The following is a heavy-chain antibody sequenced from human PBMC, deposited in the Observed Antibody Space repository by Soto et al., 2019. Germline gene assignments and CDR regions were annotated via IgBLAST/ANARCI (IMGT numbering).Heavy chain of an antibody. Sequence: PSETLSLTCTVSGGSISSSSYYWNWIRQPPGKGLEWIGSVYYSGTTYYNPSLKRRVTISVDTYNQFSLKLSSVTAADTAFYYCARRPFVGSLADHAFELWGLGTTLTISS. CDR1: GGSISSSSYY. D-gene: IGHD3-3*02. J-gene: IGHJ6*02. CDR3: ARRPFVGSLADHAFEL. V-gene: IGHV4-39*01. CDR2: VYYSGTT.